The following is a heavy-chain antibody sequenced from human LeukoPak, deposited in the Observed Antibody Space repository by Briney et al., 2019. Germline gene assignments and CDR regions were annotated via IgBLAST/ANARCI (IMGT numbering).Heavy chain of an antibody. D-gene: IGHD1-26*01. CDR2: ISSSGSYI. V-gene: IGHV3-21*01. J-gene: IGHJ6*02. CDR1: GFTFSSYS. CDR3: ARDLFYSSSPVGMDV. Sequence: PGGSLRLSCAASGFTFSSYSMNWVRHAPGKGLELVSSISSSGSYIYSADSVKGRFTISRDNAKNSLYLQMNGLRAEDTAVYYCARDLFYSSSPVGMDVWGQGTTVTVSS.